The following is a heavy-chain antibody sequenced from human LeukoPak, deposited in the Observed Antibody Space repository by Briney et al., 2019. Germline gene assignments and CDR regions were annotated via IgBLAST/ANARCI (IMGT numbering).Heavy chain of an antibody. V-gene: IGHV3-7*01. J-gene: IGHJ4*02. CDR1: GLTVSNNY. CDR3: ARPSFRTGSYFDH. D-gene: IGHD3/OR15-3a*01. CDR2: IEEYGNEI. Sequence: GGSLRLSCSASGLTVSNNYMTWVRQAPGKGLEWVANIEEYGNEIHYVDSVKGRFTISRDNTKTSLYLQMNSLRVEDTAVYYCARPSFRTGSYFDHWGQGTLVTVSS.